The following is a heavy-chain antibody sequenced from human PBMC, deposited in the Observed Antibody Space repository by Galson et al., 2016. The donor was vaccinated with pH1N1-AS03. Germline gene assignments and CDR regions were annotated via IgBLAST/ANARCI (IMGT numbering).Heavy chain of an antibody. V-gene: IGHV5-51*01. CDR3: ARWTNYDVYTGHISKSGLDV. D-gene: IGHD3-9*01. CDR2: IYPGDSDT. CDR1: GYNFGIYW. Sequence: QSGAEVKKPGESLRISCQGSGYNFGIYWIGWVRQMPGKGLEWMGIIYPGDSDTKSSPSFQGQVTLSVDKSINTAYLQWSSLKASDNGMYYCARWTNYDVYTGHISKSGLDVWGQGTPVTVSS. J-gene: IGHJ6*02.